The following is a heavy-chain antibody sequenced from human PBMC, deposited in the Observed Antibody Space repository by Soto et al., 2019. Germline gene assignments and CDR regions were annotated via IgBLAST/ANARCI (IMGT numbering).Heavy chain of an antibody. CDR1: GGSISDDTYY. J-gene: IGHJ4*02. CDR3: ARGMTTVTTFDY. CDR2: IYHSGST. Sequence: SETLSLTCTVSGGSISDDTYYWGWIRQPPGKGLEWIGYIYHSGSTYYNPSLKSRVTISVDRSKNQFSLKLSSVTAADTAVYYCARGMTTVTTFDYWGQGTLVT. D-gene: IGHD4-17*01. V-gene: IGHV4-30-2*01.